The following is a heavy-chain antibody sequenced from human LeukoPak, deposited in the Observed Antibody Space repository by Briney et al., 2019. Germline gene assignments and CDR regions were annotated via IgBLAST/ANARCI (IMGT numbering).Heavy chain of an antibody. CDR1: GGSISSSSYY. CDR2: IYYSGST. J-gene: IGHJ4*02. CDR3: ARHGGWRTRAIDY. V-gene: IGHV4-39*01. D-gene: IGHD3-16*01. Sequence: SETLSLTCTVSGGSISSSSYYCGWIRQPPVKWLEWIGSIYYSGSTYYNPSLKSRVTISVDTSKNQFSLKLSSVTAADTAVYYCARHGGWRTRAIDYWGQGTLVTVSS.